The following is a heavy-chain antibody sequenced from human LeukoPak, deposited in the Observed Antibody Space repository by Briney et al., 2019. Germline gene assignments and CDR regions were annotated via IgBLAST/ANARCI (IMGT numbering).Heavy chain of an antibody. CDR3: ARVWEGASPGGDAFDI. Sequence: GASVKVSCKASAYTFTSYGISWVRQAPGQGLEWMGWISAYNDNTNYAQKLQGRVTMTTDTSTSTAYMELRSLRSDDTAVYYCARVWEGASPGGDAFDIWGQGTMVTVSS. CDR1: AYTFTSYG. V-gene: IGHV1-18*01. CDR2: ISAYNDNT. J-gene: IGHJ3*02. D-gene: IGHD1-26*01.